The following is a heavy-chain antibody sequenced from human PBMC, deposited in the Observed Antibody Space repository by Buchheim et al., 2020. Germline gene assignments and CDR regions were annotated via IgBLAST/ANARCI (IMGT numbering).Heavy chain of an antibody. CDR3: ARGALLTVVIIGQNWFDP. V-gene: IGHV4-34*01. D-gene: IGHD3-22*01. J-gene: IGHJ5*02. CDR1: GGSFSGYY. CDR2: INNSGRT. Sequence: QVQLQQWGAGLLKPSETLSLTCAVYGGSFSGYYWSWIRQPPGKGLEWIGEINNSGRTNYNPSLKSRVTISVDTSKNQFSLKLSSVTAADTAVYYCARGALLTVVIIGQNWFDPWGQGTL.